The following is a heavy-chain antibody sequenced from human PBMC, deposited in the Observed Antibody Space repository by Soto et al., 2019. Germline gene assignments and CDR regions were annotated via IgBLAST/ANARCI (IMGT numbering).Heavy chain of an antibody. D-gene: IGHD5-18*01. CDR3: ARMTASYFDY. Sequence: GVSLRFSCAASGFTSSSYEMNWVRQAPGKELEWVSYISSSGSTIYYADSVKGRFTISRDNAKNSLYLQMNSLRAEDTAVYYCARMTASYFDYWGQGTLVTVPS. J-gene: IGHJ4*02. CDR1: GFTSSSYE. CDR2: ISSSGSTI. V-gene: IGHV3-48*03.